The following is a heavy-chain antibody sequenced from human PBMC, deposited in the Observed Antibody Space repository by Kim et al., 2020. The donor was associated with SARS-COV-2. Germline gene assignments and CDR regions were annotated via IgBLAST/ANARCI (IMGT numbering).Heavy chain of an antibody. Sequence: NDNPSVRSRVTISVDTSKNQFSLKLSSVTAADTAVYYCARALGTGADVDYWGQGTLVTVSS. CDR3: ARALGTGADVDY. V-gene: IGHV4-34*01. D-gene: IGHD7-27*01. J-gene: IGHJ4*02.